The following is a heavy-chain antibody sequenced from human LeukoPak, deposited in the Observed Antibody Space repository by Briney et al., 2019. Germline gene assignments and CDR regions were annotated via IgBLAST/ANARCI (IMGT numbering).Heavy chain of an antibody. V-gene: IGHV3-30*02. D-gene: IGHD1-26*01. Sequence: PGGSLRLSCAASGFTFSSYGMHWVRQAPGKGLEWVAFIRYDGSNKYYADSVKGRFTISRDNSENTLNLQMNSLRAEDTAVYYCARGLVGATRNDAFDIWGQGTMVTVSS. CDR3: ARGLVGATRNDAFDI. CDR1: GFTFSSYG. CDR2: IRYDGSNK. J-gene: IGHJ3*02.